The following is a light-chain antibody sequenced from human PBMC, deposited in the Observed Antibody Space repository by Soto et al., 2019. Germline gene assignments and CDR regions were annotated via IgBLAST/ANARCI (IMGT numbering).Light chain of an antibody. CDR1: ESISNN. V-gene: IGKV3D-15*01. CDR3: QQYGSLGT. Sequence: MSHSPATVSVYQGYSFSLSGRANESISNNLAWYQQKPGQPPSLLIYAASTRAPGIPARVSGGGSGTQFSLTISRLEPEDFAVYYCQQYGSLGTFGQVTIVDIK. CDR2: AAS. J-gene: IGKJ1*01.